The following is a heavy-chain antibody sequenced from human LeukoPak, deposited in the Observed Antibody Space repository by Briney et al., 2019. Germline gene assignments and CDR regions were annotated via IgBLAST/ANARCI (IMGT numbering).Heavy chain of an antibody. Sequence: ASVKVSCKASGYTFTGYYMHWVRQAPAQGLDWMGWINPNSGGTKYAQNFQGRVTLTTDTSINTAYMELSSLRSDDTAVYYCARERLTSSWYDYWGQGTLVTVSS. CDR1: GYTFTGYY. V-gene: IGHV1-2*02. CDR2: INPNSGGT. J-gene: IGHJ4*02. D-gene: IGHD6-13*01. CDR3: ARERLTSSWYDY.